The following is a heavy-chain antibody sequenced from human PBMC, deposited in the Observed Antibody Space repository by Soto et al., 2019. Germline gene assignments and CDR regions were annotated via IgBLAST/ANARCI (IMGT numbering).Heavy chain of an antibody. D-gene: IGHD6-19*01. V-gene: IGHV4-61*01. CDR1: GGSVSSGSYY. Sequence: PSETLSLTCTVSGGSVSSGSYYWSWIRQPPGKGLEWIGYIDYSGSTNYNPSLKSRVTIAVDTSKNQFSLKLSSVTAADTAVYYCASSSGWYYFDSWGQGTLVTVSS. J-gene: IGHJ4*02. CDR2: IDYSGST. CDR3: ASSSGWYYFDS.